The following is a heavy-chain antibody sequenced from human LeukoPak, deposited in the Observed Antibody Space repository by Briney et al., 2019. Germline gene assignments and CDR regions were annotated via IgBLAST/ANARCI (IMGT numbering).Heavy chain of an antibody. Sequence: SGTLSLTCAVSGGSISSSNWWSWVRQPPGKGLEWIGEIYHSGSTNYNPSLKSRGTISVDKSKNQFSLKLSSVTAADTAVYYCARGYSSGWYSSSYDYWGQGTLVTVSS. J-gene: IGHJ4*02. CDR2: IYHSGST. CDR3: ARGYSSGWYSSSYDY. CDR1: GGSISSSNW. D-gene: IGHD6-19*01. V-gene: IGHV4-4*02.